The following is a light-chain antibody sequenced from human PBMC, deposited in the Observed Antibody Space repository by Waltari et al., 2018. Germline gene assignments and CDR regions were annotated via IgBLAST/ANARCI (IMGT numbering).Light chain of an antibody. Sequence: QSALTQPASVSGSPGQSITIFCTGTKSDVGFYNYFSWYQQHPGKAPKVIIYDVSQRPSGISKRFSGSKSGNTASLTISGLQADDEADYYCKSYTGTGSWVFGGGTKLTVL. CDR2: DVS. CDR3: KSYTGTGSWV. J-gene: IGLJ3*02. V-gene: IGLV2-14*03. CDR1: KSDVGFYNY.